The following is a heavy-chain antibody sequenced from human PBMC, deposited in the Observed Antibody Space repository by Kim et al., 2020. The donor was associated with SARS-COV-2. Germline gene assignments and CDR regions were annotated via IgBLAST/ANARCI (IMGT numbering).Heavy chain of an antibody. CDR3: ARDRGYGDAFDF. V-gene: IGHV3-74*01. CDR1: GFSFTSHW. Sequence: GGSLRLSCAVSGFSFTSHWMHWVRQAPGQGLVWLARINTDLTEAVYADAVKGRFIISRDNAKNMLFLQMNGLTVEDTAVYYCARDRGYGDAFDFWCQGT. D-gene: IGHD5-12*01. CDR2: INTDLTEA. J-gene: IGHJ3*01.